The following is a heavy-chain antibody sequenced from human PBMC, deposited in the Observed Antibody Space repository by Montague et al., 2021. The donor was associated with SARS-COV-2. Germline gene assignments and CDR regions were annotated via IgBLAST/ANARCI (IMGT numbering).Heavy chain of an antibody. Sequence: TLSLTCNVSGGSISSGSYYWSWIRQPAGKGQEWIGRIYTSGSTNYNPSLKSRVTISVDTSKNQFSLKLSSVTAADTAMYYCARQRMWIQAPGCFDPWGQGTLVTVSS. CDR1: GGSISSGSYY. CDR2: IYTSGST. D-gene: IGHD5-18*01. CDR3: ARQRMWIQAPGCFDP. V-gene: IGHV4-61*02. J-gene: IGHJ5*02.